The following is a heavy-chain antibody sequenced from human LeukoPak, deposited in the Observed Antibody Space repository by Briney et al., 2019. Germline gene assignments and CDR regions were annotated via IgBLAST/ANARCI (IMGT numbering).Heavy chain of an antibody. V-gene: IGHV3-74*01. D-gene: IGHD3-22*01. CDR3: ARAPSEIGGYYPEYFRH. CDR1: GFTFSSYW. Sequence: GGYLRLSCAASGFTFSSYWMHWVRQAQGKGLVLVSRIKSDGSTNYADSVKGRFTISRDNAKNTVSLQMNSLRAEDTGVYYCARAPSEIGGYYPEYFRHWGQGTLVTVSS. J-gene: IGHJ1*01. CDR2: IKSDGST.